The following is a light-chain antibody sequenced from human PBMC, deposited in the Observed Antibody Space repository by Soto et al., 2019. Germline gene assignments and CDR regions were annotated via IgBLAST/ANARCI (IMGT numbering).Light chain of an antibody. J-gene: IGLJ1*01. V-gene: IGLV1-40*01. CDR3: QSYDSSLSGSTV. Sequence: QSVLTQPPSVSGAPGQRVTISCTGTSSNIGAGYDVHWYQQLPGTAPKLLIYDKNNRPSGVPNRFSGSKSGTSASLAITGLQAADEAYYYCQSYDSSLSGSTVFGTGTKLTVL. CDR2: DKN. CDR1: SSNIGAGYD.